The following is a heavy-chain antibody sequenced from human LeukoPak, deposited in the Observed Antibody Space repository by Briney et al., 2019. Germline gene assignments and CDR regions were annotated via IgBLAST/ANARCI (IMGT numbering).Heavy chain of an antibody. J-gene: IGHJ4*02. CDR1: GGSTSRDY. Sequence: SETLFLSWAVGGGSTSRDYWSWSRQPRGGGLGWGGFIYYSGSANYNHYLKSRVTISVDTSTSPSYLKLRSVTADDTAVYYCAREAPNGVYFDNWGQGTLVTVSS. V-gene: IGHV4-59*01. D-gene: IGHD2-8*01. CDR2: IYYSGSA. CDR3: AREAPNGVYFDN.